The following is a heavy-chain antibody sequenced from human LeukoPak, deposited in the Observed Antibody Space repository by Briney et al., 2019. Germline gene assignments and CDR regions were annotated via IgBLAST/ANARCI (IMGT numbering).Heavy chain of an antibody. V-gene: IGHV1-18*01. CDR1: GGTFSSYT. J-gene: IGHJ5*02. D-gene: IGHD3-22*01. CDR2: ISVFNGNT. Sequence: SVKVSCKASGGTFSSYTISWVRQAPGQGLEWMGWISVFNGNTNYAQKFQGRVTMTTDTSTSTAYMELRSLTSDDTAVYYCARPRVNDYDSSGYYSWFDPWGQGTLVTVSS. CDR3: ARPRVNDYDSSGYYSWFDP.